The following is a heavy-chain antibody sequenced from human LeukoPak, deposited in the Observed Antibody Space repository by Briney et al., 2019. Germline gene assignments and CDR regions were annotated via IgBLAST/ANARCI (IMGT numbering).Heavy chain of an antibody. CDR3: ARDGWYDILTGYPI. CDR2: IYYSGST. CDR1: GGAISSGGYY. J-gene: IGHJ3*02. Sequence: SETLSLTCTVSGGAISSGGYYWSCIRPHPGKGLEWIGYIYYSGSTYYNPSLKSRVTISVDTSKNQFSLKLSSVTAADTAVYYCARDGWYDILTGYPIWGQGTMVTVSS. D-gene: IGHD3-9*01. V-gene: IGHV4-31*03.